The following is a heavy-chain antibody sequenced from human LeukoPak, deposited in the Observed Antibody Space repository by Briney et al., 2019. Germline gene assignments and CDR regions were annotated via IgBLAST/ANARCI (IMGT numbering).Heavy chain of an antibody. CDR2: IYYSGST. V-gene: IGHV4-59*01. D-gene: IGHD2-2*01. CDR1: GGSISSFY. Sequence: SETLSLTCSVSGGSISSFYWTWIRQPPGKGLEWIGYIYYSGSTNYNPSLKSRVTISVDTSKNQFSLKLSSVTAADTAVYYCARVDCSSTSCYSDYYYYYMDVWGKGTTVTVSS. J-gene: IGHJ6*03. CDR3: ARVDCSSTSCYSDYYYYYMDV.